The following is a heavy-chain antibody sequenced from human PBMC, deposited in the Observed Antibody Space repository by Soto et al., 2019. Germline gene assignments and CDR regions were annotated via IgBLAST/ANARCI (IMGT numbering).Heavy chain of an antibody. CDR2: IYHSGST. Sequence: QLQLQESASGLVKPSQTLSLTCAVSGGSISSGDYSWSWIRQPPGKALEWIGYIYHSGSTYYNPSLKSRATKAVDQSENQFSLKLSSGTTADTAVYYCARSGYYPHYFDYWCQRTLVAVSS. J-gene: IGHJ4*02. D-gene: IGHD3-22*01. CDR1: GGSISSGDYS. CDR3: ARSGYYPHYFDY. V-gene: IGHV4-30-2*01.